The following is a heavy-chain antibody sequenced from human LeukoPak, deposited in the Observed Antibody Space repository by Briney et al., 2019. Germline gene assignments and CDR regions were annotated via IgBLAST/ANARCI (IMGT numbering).Heavy chain of an antibody. CDR3: VREIKIMGFRAFDY. CDR2: INDGGTYT. CDR1: GFAFSEYW. Sequence: GGSLRLSCAGSGFAFSEYWMHWARQTPEKGLMWVSRINDGGTYTAYADSVKGRFAVSRDNAENTLYLQMDSLTVEDTGLYYCVREIKIMGFRAFDYWGQGTPVTVSS. D-gene: IGHD3-10*01. V-gene: IGHV3-74*01. J-gene: IGHJ4*02.